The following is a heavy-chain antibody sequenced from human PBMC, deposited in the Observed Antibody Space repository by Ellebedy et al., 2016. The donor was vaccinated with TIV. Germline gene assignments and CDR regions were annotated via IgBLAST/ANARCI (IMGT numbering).Heavy chain of an antibody. CDR2: ISHSGSS. CDR3: ARNVLIFTFDKWYSDL. J-gene: IGHJ2*01. Sequence: SETLSLTCFVSGDSITSPTYYWGWSRQPPGTGLEWIGMISHSGSSFYNPSHTSRVTISVDTSMNRFSLELYSVTAADTAVYYCARNVLIFTFDKWYSDLWGRGTLVTVSS. V-gene: IGHV4-39*01. D-gene: IGHD3/OR15-3a*01. CDR1: GDSITSPTYY.